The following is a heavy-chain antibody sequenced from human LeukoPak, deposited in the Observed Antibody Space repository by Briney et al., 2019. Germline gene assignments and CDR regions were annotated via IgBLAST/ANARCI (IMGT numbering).Heavy chain of an antibody. CDR3: ANQYSSGSSMDV. D-gene: IGHD6-19*01. J-gene: IGHJ6*03. CDR2: ISYSGSNK. V-gene: IGHV3-30-3*01. Sequence: GRSLRLSCEASGFMFSSYAMHWVRQAPGKGLEWVAVISYSGSNKYHADSVKGRLTISRDNSKNTLYLQMNSLRADDTAVYYCANQYSSGSSMDVWGKGTTVTVSS. CDR1: GFMFSSYA.